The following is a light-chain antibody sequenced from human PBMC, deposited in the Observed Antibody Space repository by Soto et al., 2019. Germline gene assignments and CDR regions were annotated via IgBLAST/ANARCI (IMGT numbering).Light chain of an antibody. V-gene: IGKV3D-15*01. Sequence: EIVLTQSPATLSLSPGERATLSCRASQSVGSDLAWYQQKPGQAPRLLIYYISTRATGIPARFSGSGSGTEFTLTINSLQSEDSAVYYCQQHNQWPITFGQGTRLEIK. J-gene: IGKJ5*01. CDR1: QSVGSD. CDR2: YIS. CDR3: QQHNQWPIT.